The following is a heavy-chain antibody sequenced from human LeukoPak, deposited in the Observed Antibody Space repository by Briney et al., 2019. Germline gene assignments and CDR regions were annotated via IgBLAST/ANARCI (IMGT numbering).Heavy chain of an antibody. Sequence: SETLSLTCAVYGGSFSGYYWSWIRQPPGKGLEWIGEINHSGSTNYNPSLKSRVTISVDTSKNQFSLKLSSVTAADTAVYYCAGDVDTAIAYDYWGQGTLVTVSS. V-gene: IGHV4-34*01. CDR1: GGSFSGYY. D-gene: IGHD5-18*01. J-gene: IGHJ4*02. CDR3: AGDVDTAIAYDY. CDR2: INHSGST.